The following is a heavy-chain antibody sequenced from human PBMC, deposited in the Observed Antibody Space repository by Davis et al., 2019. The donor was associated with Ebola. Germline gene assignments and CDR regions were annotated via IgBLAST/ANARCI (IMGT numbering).Heavy chain of an antibody. CDR3: ARVGLLTAPGRQYGDYAEPTTDV. CDR2: IYYSGST. V-gene: IGHV4-61*01. J-gene: IGHJ6*04. D-gene: IGHD4-17*01. CDR1: GGSVSSGSYY. Sequence: PSETLSLTCTVSGGSVSSGSYYWIWIRQPPGKGLEWIGYIYYSGSTNYNPSLKSRVTISVDTSKNQFSLKLSSVTAADTAVYYCARVGLLTAPGRQYGDYAEPTTDVWGKGTTVTVSS.